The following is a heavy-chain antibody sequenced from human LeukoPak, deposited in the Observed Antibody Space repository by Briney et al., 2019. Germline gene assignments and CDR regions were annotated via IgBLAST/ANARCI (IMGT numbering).Heavy chain of an antibody. CDR1: GYTFTGYY. J-gene: IGHJ4*02. D-gene: IGHD2-2*02. CDR3: ARVPGPYTTSRFDY. CDR2: IDPDSGGT. V-gene: IGHV1-2*02. Sequence: ASVRVSCKTSGYTFTGYYLHWVRQAPGQGLEWMGRIDPDSGGTHYAQKFQVRVTVTRGTSITTVYVELSGLTSDDTAVYYCARVPGPYTTSRFDYWGQGTLVTVSS.